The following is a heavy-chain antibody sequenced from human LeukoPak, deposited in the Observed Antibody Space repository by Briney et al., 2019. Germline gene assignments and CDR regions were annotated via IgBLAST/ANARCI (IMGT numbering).Heavy chain of an antibody. CDR2: IYTSGST. Sequence: SETLSLTCTVSGGSISSYYWSWIRQPAGKGLEWIGRIYTSGSTNYNPSLKSRVTMSVDTSKNQFSLKLSSVTAADTAVYYCAGDPIFGVVIILGYWGQGTLVTVSS. V-gene: IGHV4-4*07. D-gene: IGHD3-3*01. J-gene: IGHJ4*02. CDR1: GGSISSYY. CDR3: AGDPIFGVVIILGY.